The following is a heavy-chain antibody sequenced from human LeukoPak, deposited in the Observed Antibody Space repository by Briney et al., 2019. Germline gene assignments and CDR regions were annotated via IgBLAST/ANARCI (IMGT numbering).Heavy chain of an antibody. J-gene: IGHJ4*02. CDR3: AREEVERRLNDY. Sequence: GGSLRLSCAASGFNFNNYLMSWVRQAPGKGLEWVANIKKDGSERYYVDSVKGQFTISRDYAKNSLYLQMNSLRAEDTAVYYCAREEVERRLNDYWGQGTLVTVSS. D-gene: IGHD1-1*01. V-gene: IGHV3-7*01. CDR1: GFNFNNYL. CDR2: IKKDGSER.